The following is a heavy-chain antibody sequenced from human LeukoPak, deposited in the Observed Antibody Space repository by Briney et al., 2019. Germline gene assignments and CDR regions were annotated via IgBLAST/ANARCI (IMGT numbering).Heavy chain of an antibody. Sequence: GGSLRLSCAASGFTFDDYAMHWVRQAPGKGLAWVSGISWNSGSIGYADSVKGRFTISRDNAKNSLYLQMNSLRAEDTALYYCAKGSYDTSGYYGVFDYWGQGTLVTVCS. V-gene: IGHV3-9*01. J-gene: IGHJ4*02. CDR2: ISWNSGSI. CDR3: AKGSYDTSGYYGVFDY. CDR1: GFTFDDYA. D-gene: IGHD3-22*01.